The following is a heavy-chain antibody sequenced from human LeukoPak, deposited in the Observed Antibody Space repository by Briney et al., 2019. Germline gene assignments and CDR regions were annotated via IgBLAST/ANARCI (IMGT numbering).Heavy chain of an antibody. Sequence: SETLSLTRTVSGGSISSSSYYWGWIRQPPGKGLEWIGSIYYSGSTYYNPSLKSRVTISVDTSKNQFSLKLSSVTAADTAVYYCASRELELEELDYWGQGTLVTVSS. CDR3: ASRELELEELDY. D-gene: IGHD1-7*01. CDR1: GGSISSSSYY. J-gene: IGHJ4*02. V-gene: IGHV4-39*01. CDR2: IYYSGST.